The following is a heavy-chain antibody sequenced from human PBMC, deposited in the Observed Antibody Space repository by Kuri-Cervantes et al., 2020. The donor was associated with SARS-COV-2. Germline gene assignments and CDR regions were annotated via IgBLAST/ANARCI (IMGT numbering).Heavy chain of an antibody. D-gene: IGHD2-21*02. V-gene: IGHV1-2*04. CDR1: GYTFTDYY. CDR3: ARSTPIRRLEVISQGGAFDI. J-gene: IGHJ3*02. CDR2: INPNSGGT. Sequence: ASVKVSCKASGYTFTDYYMHWVRQAPGQGLEWMGWINPNSGGTNSAQKFQGWVIMTRDTSISTAYMELSKLRSDDTAVYYCARSTPIRRLEVISQGGAFDIWGQGTMVTVSS.